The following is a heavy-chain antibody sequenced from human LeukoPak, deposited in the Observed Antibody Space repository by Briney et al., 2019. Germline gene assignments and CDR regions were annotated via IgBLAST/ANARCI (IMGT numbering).Heavy chain of an antibody. CDR1: GFTFSSYA. CDR2: ISGNGGST. J-gene: IGHJ4*02. V-gene: IGHV3-23*01. Sequence: PGGSLRLSCAASGFTFSSYAMSWVRQAPGKGLEWVSAISGNGGSTYYADSVKGRFTISRDNSKNSLYLQMNSLRDEDTAMYYCAKDRGLLVVPAAVRDCWGQGTLVTVSS. D-gene: IGHD2-2*02. CDR3: AKDRGLLVVPAAVRDC.